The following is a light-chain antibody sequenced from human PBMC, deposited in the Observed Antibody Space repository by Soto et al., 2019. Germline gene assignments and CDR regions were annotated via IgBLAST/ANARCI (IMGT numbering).Light chain of an antibody. V-gene: IGKV3-15*01. J-gene: IGKJ1*01. CDR3: HQYNNWPLWT. CDR1: QSVSTN. Sequence: EIVMTQSPATLSVSPGERATLSCRASQSVSTNLAWYQQKPGQAPRLLIYGASTRATGIPVRFSGSGSGTEFTLTISSLQSEDFAVYYCHQYNNWPLWTFGQGTKVEVK. CDR2: GAS.